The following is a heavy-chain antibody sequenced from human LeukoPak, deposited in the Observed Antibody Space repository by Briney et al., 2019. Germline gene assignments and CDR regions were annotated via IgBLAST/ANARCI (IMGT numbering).Heavy chain of an antibody. J-gene: IGHJ2*01. Sequence: SETLSLTCTVSGGSISSSGYYWGWIRQPPGRGLVWIGSIFYSGSTYYTPSLKSRVTISVDTSKNLFSLRLSSLTAADTAVYYCARQSWGRYWYFDLWGRDTLVTVSS. CDR3: ARQSWGRYWYFDL. CDR1: GGSISSSGYY. V-gene: IGHV4-39*01. D-gene: IGHD3-16*01. CDR2: IFYSGST.